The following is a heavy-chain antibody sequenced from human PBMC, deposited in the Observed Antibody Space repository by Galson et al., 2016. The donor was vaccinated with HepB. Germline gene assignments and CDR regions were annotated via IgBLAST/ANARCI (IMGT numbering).Heavy chain of an antibody. CDR1: GFTVSYNY. CDR2: IYSAGKT. Sequence: SLRLSCAASGFTVSYNYITWVRQPPGKGLEWVSLIYSAGKTYYADSVKGRFTISRDHSKNTVYLQMNSLRADDTAIYYCANIGAFNTWGQGTMVTVSS. J-gene: IGHJ3*02. CDR3: ANIGAFNT. V-gene: IGHV3-53*01.